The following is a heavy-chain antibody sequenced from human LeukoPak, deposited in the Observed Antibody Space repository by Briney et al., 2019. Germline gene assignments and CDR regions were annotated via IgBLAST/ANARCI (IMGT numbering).Heavy chain of an antibody. CDR2: IYHSGST. J-gene: IGHJ4*02. CDR3: ARARYGSGSYYNPLGY. V-gene: IGHV4-4*02. Sequence: SETLSLTCAISGGSICSSNWWSWVRQPPGKGLEWIGEIYHSGSTNYNPSLKSRVTISVDKSKNQFSLKLSSVTAADTAVYYCARARYGSGSYYNPLGYWGQGTLVTVSS. CDR1: GGSICSSNW. D-gene: IGHD3-10*01.